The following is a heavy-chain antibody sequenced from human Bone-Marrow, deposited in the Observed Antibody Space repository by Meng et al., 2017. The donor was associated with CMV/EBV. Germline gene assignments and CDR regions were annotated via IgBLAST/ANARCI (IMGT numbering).Heavy chain of an antibody. Sequence: GESLKISCVASGFTFSSYAMSWVRQAPGKGLEWVSAISGSGGSTYYADSVKGRFTISRDNSKNTLYLQMNSLRAEDTAVYYCAKSLRITMIVVATYYFDYWGQGTLVTVSS. J-gene: IGHJ4*02. CDR1: GFTFSSYA. D-gene: IGHD3-22*01. CDR3: AKSLRITMIVVATYYFDY. V-gene: IGHV3-23*01. CDR2: ISGSGGST.